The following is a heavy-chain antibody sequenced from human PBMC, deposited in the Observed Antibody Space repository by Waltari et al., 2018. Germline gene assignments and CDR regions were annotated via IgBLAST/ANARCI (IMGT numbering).Heavy chain of an antibody. Sequence: EVQLVESGGALVHPGGSLRLSCAASGFTFRSNHMAWVRQAPGKGLEWVSIIYAAGSTYYAYSVMGRFTISRDNSKNTLHLQMNSLRSEDTAIYYCATARDEETAMVYFDHWGEGSLVSVSS. D-gene: IGHD5-18*01. J-gene: IGHJ4*02. CDR1: GFTFRSNH. CDR3: ATARDEETAMVYFDH. V-gene: IGHV3-66*02. CDR2: IYAAGST.